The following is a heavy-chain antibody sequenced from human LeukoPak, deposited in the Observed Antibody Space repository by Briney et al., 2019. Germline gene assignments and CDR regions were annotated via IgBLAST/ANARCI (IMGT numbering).Heavy chain of an antibody. CDR1: GYTFTSYA. D-gene: IGHD2-2*01. Sequence: ASVKVSCKASGYTFTSYAMHWVRQAPGQRLEWMGWINAGNGNTKYSQEFQGRVTITRDTSASTAYMELSSLRSEDMAVYYCARGLVVVPAAPAYNWFDPWGQGTLVTVSS. CDR2: INAGNGNT. V-gene: IGHV1-3*03. J-gene: IGHJ5*02. CDR3: ARGLVVVPAAPAYNWFDP.